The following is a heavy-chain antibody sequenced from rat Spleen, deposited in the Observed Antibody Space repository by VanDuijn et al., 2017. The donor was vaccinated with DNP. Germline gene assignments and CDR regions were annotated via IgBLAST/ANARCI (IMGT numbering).Heavy chain of an antibody. V-gene: IGHV5S13*01. J-gene: IGHJ2*01. CDR2: ITTGGGHT. CDR3: ARHLDMAAIWDY. Sequence: EVQLVESGGGLVQPGRSLKLSCAASGFTFSDYGIAWVRQVPSKGLEWVASITTGGGHTYYRDSVKGRFPISRHNAKNTQDLQRDSLRSEDTATYYGARHLDMAAIWDYRGQGVMVTVSS. D-gene: IGHD1-2*01. CDR1: GFTFSDYG.